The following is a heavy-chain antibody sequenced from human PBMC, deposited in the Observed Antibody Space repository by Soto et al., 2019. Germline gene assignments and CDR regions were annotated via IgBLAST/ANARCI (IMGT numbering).Heavy chain of an antibody. D-gene: IGHD2-15*01. Sequence: SETLSLTCTVSDGSVSSGSYYWSWIRQPPGKGLEWIGYIYSSGSTLYNPSLKSRAIISVDTSMNQFSLKLSSVTAADTAVYYCARDSVAFFDSWGQGTLVTVSS. CDR2: IYSSGST. V-gene: IGHV4-61*01. CDR1: DGSVSSGSYY. J-gene: IGHJ4*02. CDR3: ARDSVAFFDS.